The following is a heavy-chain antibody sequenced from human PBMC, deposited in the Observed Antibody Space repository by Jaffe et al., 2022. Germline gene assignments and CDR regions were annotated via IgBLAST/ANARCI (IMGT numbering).Heavy chain of an antibody. J-gene: IGHJ5*02. CDR3: CGVISSTLAWFDP. CDR1: GGSVSSGSYY. Sequence: QVQLQESGPGLVKPSETLSLTCTVSGGSVSSGSYYWSWIRQPPGKGLEWIGYIYYSGSTNYNPSLKSRVTISVDTSKNQFSLKLSSVTAADTAVYYCCGVISSTLAWFDPWGQGTLVTVSS. D-gene: IGHD3-3*01. CDR2: IYYSGST. V-gene: IGHV4-61*01.